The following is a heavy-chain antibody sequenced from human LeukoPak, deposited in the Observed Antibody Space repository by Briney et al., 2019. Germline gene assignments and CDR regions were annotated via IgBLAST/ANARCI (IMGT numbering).Heavy chain of an antibody. CDR3: ARDSRQYYYDSSGYYYPYYFDY. CDR2: IIPIFGTA. V-gene: IGHV1-69*05. D-gene: IGHD3-22*01. CDR1: GGTFSSYA. J-gene: IGHJ4*02. Sequence: GSSVKVSCEASGGTFSSYAISWVRQAPGQGLEWMGGIIPIFGTANYAQKFQGRVTITTDESTSTAYMELSSLRSEDTAVYYCARDSRQYYYDSSGYYYPYYFDYWGQGTLVTVSS.